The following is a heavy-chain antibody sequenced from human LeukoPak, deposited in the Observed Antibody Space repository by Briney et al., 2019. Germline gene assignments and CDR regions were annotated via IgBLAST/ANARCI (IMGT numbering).Heavy chain of an antibody. V-gene: IGHV1-69*01. CDR1: GGTFSSYA. CDR3: ARKGGQPLVFDY. D-gene: IGHD2-15*01. Sequence: SVRVSCEASGGTFSSYAISWVRQAPGQGLEWVGGIVPIFGTANYAQNFQGRVTITADESTSTAYMELSSLRSEDTAVYYCARKGGQPLVFDYWGQGTLVTVSS. CDR2: IVPIFGTA. J-gene: IGHJ4*02.